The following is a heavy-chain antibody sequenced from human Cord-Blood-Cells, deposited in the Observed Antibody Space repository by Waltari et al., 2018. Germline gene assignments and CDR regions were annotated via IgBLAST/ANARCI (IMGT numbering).Heavy chain of an antibody. D-gene: IGHD6-13*01. CDR1: GFNFSSYN. CDR2: ISSSSSYI. V-gene: IGHV3-21*01. J-gene: IGHJ4*02. Sequence: EVQLVESGGGLVKPGGSLRLSCAASGFNFSSYNMNWVRQAPGKGLEWVSSISSSSSYIYYADSVKGRFTISRDNAKNSLYLQMNSLRAEDTAVYYCARDRDSSSWFDYWGQGTLVTVSS. CDR3: ARDRDSSSWFDY.